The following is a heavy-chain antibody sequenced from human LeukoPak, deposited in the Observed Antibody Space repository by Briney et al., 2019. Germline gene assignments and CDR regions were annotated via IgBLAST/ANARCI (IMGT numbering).Heavy chain of an antibody. Sequence: GGSLRLSCAASGFTFSSYAMSWVRQAPGKGLEWVSAISGSGGSTYYADSVKGRFTISRDNSKNTLYLQMNSLRAEDTAVYYCAKDDRYGSGSYYRIPYYYYGMDVWGQGTTGTVSS. V-gene: IGHV3-23*01. J-gene: IGHJ6*02. CDR1: GFTFSSYA. CDR3: AKDDRYGSGSYYRIPYYYYGMDV. CDR2: ISGSGGST. D-gene: IGHD3-10*01.